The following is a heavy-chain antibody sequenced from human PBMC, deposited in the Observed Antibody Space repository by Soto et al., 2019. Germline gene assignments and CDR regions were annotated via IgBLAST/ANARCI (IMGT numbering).Heavy chain of an antibody. J-gene: IGHJ4*02. CDR3: AFQPRSWPLRGDFDY. V-gene: IGHV3-23*01. Sequence: GGSLRLSCAASGFTFSNYAMSWVRQAPGKGLEWVSVISGSGGSTYYADSVKGRFTISRDYSKNTLYLQMNSLRSEDTAVCYCAFQPRSWPLRGDFDYWGQGTLVTVSS. CDR2: ISGSGGST. CDR1: GFTFSNYA. D-gene: IGHD6-13*01.